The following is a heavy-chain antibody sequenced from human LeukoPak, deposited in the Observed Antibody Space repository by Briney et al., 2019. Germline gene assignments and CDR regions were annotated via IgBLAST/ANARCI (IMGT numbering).Heavy chain of an antibody. J-gene: IGHJ4*02. CDR1: EFSVGSNY. CDR2: IYSGGST. Sequence: GGSLRLSCAASEFSVGSNYMTWVRQAPGKGLEWVSLIYSGGSTYYADSVKGRFTISRDNSKNTLYLQMNSLRAEDTAVYYCARDWGNWDFDYWGQGTLVIVSS. V-gene: IGHV3-66*01. CDR3: ARDWGNWDFDY. D-gene: IGHD1-1*01.